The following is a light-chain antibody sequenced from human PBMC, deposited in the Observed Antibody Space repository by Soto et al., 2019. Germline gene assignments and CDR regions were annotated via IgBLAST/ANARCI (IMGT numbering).Light chain of an antibody. CDR1: QSIRYY. V-gene: IGKV1-5*01. CDR3: QHHNSYSQT. Sequence: DIQLTQSPPTLPASVGDRVTITCRASQSIRYYLAWYQQMPGKAPKLLIYGASSLQSGVPSRFSGSGSGTEFTLTISSLQPDDFATYFCQHHNSYSQTFGQGTKVDIK. J-gene: IGKJ1*01. CDR2: GAS.